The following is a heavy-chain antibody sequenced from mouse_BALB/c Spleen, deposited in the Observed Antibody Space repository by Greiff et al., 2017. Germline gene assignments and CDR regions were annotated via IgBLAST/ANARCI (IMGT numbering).Heavy chain of an antibody. J-gene: IGHJ3*01. CDR2: ILPGSGST. CDR3: AREGNGNWFAY. Sequence: VKLMESGAELMKPGASVKISCKATGYTFSSYWIEWVKQRPGHGLEWIGEILPGSGSTNYNEKFKGKATFTADTSSNTAYMQLSSLTSEDSAVYYCAREGNGNWFAYWGQGTLVTVSA. CDR1: GYTFSSYW. V-gene: IGHV1-9*01. D-gene: IGHD2-1*01.